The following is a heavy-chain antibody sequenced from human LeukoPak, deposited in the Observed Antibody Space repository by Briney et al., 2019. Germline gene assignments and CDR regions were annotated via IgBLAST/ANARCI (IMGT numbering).Heavy chain of an antibody. CDR1: GGSISSGDYY. D-gene: IGHD4-17*01. CDR2: IYYSGRT. CDR3: TRGGLGTVTTPIPY. Sequence: SETLSLTCTVSGGSISSGDYYWSWVRQPPGKGLEWIGYIYYSGRTYYNPSLKSRVTISVDTSKNQFSLKLSAVTAADTAVYCCTRGGLGTVTTPIPYWGQGTLVTVSS. V-gene: IGHV4-30-4*01. J-gene: IGHJ4*02.